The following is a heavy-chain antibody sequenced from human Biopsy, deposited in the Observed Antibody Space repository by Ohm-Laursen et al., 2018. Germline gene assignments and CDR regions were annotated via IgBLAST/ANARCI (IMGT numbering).Heavy chain of an antibody. J-gene: IGHJ3*02. V-gene: IGHV4-4*07. D-gene: IGHD1-7*01. CDR3: ARDYGLELGGLEAFDI. CDR1: GGSLKNYY. CDR2: VYTSGST. Sequence: GTPSLTCTVSGGSLKNYYWSWIRQPAGKGLEWIGRVYTSGSTSYNPSLESRVTMSVVTSKNQFSLKVTSMTAADTALYYCARDYGLELGGLEAFDIWGQGTMVTVSS.